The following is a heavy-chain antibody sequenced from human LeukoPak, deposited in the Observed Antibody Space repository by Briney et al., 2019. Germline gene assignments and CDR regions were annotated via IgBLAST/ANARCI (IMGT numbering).Heavy chain of an antibody. CDR3: ARAPRDYYYGMDA. CDR2: IYYSGST. J-gene: IGHJ6*02. V-gene: IGHV4-31*03. D-gene: IGHD3-10*01. CDR1: GGSISSGGYY. Sequence: PSETLSLTCTVSGGSISSGGYYWSWIRQHPGKGLEWIGYIYYSGSTYYNPSLKSRVTISVDTSKNQFSLKLSSVTAADTAVYYCARAPRDYYYGMDAWGQGTTVTVSS.